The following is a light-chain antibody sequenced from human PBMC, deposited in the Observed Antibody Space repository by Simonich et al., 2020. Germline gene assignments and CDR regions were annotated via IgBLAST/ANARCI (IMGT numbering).Light chain of an antibody. CDR1: QSISNY. Sequence: DIQMTQSPSSLSASVGDRVTITCRASQSISNYLNWYQQKPGKAPMQLIYAASSLQSGVPSRFSSSGSGTDFTLTISSLQPEDFATYYCQQSYSTPLTFGGGTKLEIK. V-gene: IGKV1-39*01. CDR3: QQSYSTPLT. J-gene: IGKJ4*01. CDR2: AAS.